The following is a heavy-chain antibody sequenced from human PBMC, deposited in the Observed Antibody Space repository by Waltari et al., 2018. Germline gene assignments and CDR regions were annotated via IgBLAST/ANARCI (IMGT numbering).Heavy chain of an antibody. Sequence: EVQLVQSGVEVKKPGESLKISGKVSGYSFAKYGIGRVRQMPGKGLEWMGVIYPGDSTTKYSPSFQGQVTISADTSIDTAYLQWSSLKASDTAMYYCARQNIHSYGYGYFDYWGQGTLVTVSS. J-gene: IGHJ4*02. CDR3: ARQNIHSYGYGYFDY. CDR1: GYSFAKYG. V-gene: IGHV5-51*01. CDR2: IYPGDSTT. D-gene: IGHD5-18*01.